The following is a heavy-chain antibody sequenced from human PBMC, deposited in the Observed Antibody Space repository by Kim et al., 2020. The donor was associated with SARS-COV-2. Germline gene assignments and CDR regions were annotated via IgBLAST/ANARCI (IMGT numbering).Heavy chain of an antibody. Sequence: SETLSLTCSVSGGSVNNSTFFWGWIRQPPGKGPEWIGGISYAGNTFYNPSLQSRVAISIDTSKNHFSLKVNSVTAADTAVYYCARGVQSTAWFQIDFWGQGTLVTVSS. D-gene: IGHD1-1*01. CDR2: ISYAGNT. CDR1: GGSVNNSTFF. CDR3: ARGVQSTAWFQIDF. V-gene: IGHV4-39*02. J-gene: IGHJ4*02.